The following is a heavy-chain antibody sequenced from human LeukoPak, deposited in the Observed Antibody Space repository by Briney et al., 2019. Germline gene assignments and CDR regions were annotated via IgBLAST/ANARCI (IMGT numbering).Heavy chain of an antibody. J-gene: IGHJ4*02. D-gene: IGHD5-24*01. CDR3: TRVGYIDEGIDY. Sequence: GGSLRLSCVAFGFPFSSYWMTRVRQAPGKGLEWVANIKQDGSKKSYVDSVKGRFTISRDNAKNSLYLQMNSLRAEDTAIYYCTRVGYIDEGIDYWGQGTLVTVSS. V-gene: IGHV3-7*04. CDR2: IKQDGSKK. CDR1: GFPFSSYW.